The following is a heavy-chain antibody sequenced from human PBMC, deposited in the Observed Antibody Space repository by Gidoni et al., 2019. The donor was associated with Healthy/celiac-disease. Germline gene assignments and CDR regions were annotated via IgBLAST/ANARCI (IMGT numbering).Heavy chain of an antibody. V-gene: IGHV3-48*03. CDR1: GFTFSSYE. CDR3: ASGKVAGLFDY. CDR2: ISSSGSTI. J-gene: IGHJ4*02. Sequence: EVQLVESGGGWVKLGGSWGSPCAASGFTFSSYEMNWVRQAPGKGLEWVSYISSSGSTIYYADSVKGRFTISRDNAKNSLYLQMNSLRAEDTAVYYCASGKVAGLFDYWGQGTLVTVSS. D-gene: IGHD6-19*01.